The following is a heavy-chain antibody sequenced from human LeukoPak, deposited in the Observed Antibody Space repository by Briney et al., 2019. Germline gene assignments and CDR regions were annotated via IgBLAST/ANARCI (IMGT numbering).Heavy chain of an antibody. J-gene: IGHJ5*02. D-gene: IGHD3-10*01. Sequence: SETLSLTCAVYGGSFSGFYWGGIRQPPGKGLEWIGEINQSGSTKYNPSLKSRVTISVDTPKNQFSLKLSSVTAADTAVYYCARVRYYGSGSYYKRNWFDPWGQGALVTVSS. V-gene: IGHV4-34*01. CDR2: INQSGST. CDR1: GGSFSGFY. CDR3: ARVRYYGSGSYYKRNWFDP.